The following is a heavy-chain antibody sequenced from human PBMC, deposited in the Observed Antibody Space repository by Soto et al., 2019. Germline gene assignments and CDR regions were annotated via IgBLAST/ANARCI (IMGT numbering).Heavy chain of an antibody. CDR1: GYTFTGYY. CDR2: INPNSGGT. V-gene: IGHV1-2*02. J-gene: IGHJ5*02. Sequence: GXSVKVSCEASGYTFTGYYMHWVRQAPGQGLEWMGWINPNSGGTNYAQKFQGRVTMTRDTSISTAYMELSRLRSDDTAVYYCARAPREVATILGNWFDPWGQGTLVTVSS. CDR3: ARAPREVATILGNWFDP. D-gene: IGHD5-12*01.